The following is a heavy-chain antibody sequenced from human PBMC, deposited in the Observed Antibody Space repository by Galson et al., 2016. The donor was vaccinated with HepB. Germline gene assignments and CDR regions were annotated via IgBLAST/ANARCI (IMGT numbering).Heavy chain of an antibody. CDR2: ISGSADHT. Sequence: SLRLSCAASGFSFGSFAMSWVRQAPGRGLEWIASISGSADHTYYADSVKGRFTLSRDTYNTVYLQMNSLRAEDTAVYYCTTVPEWDWSHRRYFDYWGQGTLVTVS. J-gene: IGHJ4*02. D-gene: IGHD3/OR15-3a*01. CDR1: GFSFGSFA. CDR3: TTVPEWDWSHRRYFDY. V-gene: IGHV3-23*01.